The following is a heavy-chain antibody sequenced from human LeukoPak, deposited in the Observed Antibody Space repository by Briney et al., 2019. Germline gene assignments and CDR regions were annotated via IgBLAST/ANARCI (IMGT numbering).Heavy chain of an antibody. J-gene: IGHJ3*02. CDR1: GGSISSSNW. Sequence: SETLSLTCAVSGGSISSSNWWSWVRQPPGKGLEWIGEIYHSGSTNYNPSLKSRVTISVDKSKNQLSLKLSSVTAADTAVYYCARVQQQLVRAFDIWGQGTMVTVSS. CDR3: ARVQQQLVRAFDI. V-gene: IGHV4-4*02. CDR2: IYHSGST. D-gene: IGHD6-13*01.